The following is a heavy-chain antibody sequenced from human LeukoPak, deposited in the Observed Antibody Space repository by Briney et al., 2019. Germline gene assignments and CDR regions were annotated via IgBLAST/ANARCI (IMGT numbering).Heavy chain of an antibody. CDR1: GFTFSSDG. CDR3: ARGFGNTYGNFDY. CDR2: IWQDGSNE. Sequence: GGSLRLSCATSGFTFSSDGMHWVRQAPGKGLEWVAVIWQDGSNEYYADSVKGRFTISRDNFKNTLYLQMNSLRAEDTAVYYCARGFGNTYGNFDYWGRGTLVTVPA. V-gene: IGHV3-33*01. D-gene: IGHD3-3*01. J-gene: IGHJ4*01.